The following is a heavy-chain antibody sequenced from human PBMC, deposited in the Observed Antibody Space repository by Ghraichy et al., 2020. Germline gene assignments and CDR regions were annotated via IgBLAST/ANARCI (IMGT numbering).Heavy chain of an antibody. CDR2: IYYSWTT. D-gene: IGHD2/OR15-2a*01. CDR3: ARDNMEEWLDP. Sequence: SETLSLTCTVSGASITDYYWSWVRQSPGKGLEWIGYIYYSWTTNYNPTLTHRTPISVDMSKTHFPLKLKTVTATATAMYFCARDNMEEWLDPWCQGALVTVSS. J-gene: IGHJ5*02. V-gene: IGHV4-59*01. CDR1: GASITDYY.